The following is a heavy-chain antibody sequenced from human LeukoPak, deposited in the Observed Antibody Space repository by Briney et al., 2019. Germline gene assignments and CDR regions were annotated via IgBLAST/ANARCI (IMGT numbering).Heavy chain of an antibody. CDR1: GYTLASYG. V-gene: IGHV1-18*01. Sequence: GASVKVSCKASGYTLASYGISWVRQAPGQGLEWMGWISGYNGNTKYVQKFQGRVTMTTDTSTSTAYMEVRSLRSDDTAVYYCARDDCGGDCYSDYWGQGTLVTVSS. CDR2: ISGYNGNT. J-gene: IGHJ4*02. CDR3: ARDDCGGDCYSDY. D-gene: IGHD2-21*02.